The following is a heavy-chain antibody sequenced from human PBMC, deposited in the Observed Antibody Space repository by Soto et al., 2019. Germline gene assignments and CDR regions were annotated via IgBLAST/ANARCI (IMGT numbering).Heavy chain of an antibody. Sequence: QVQLVESGGGVVQPGRSLRLSCAASGFTFSSYGMHWVRQAPGKGLEWVAVIWYDGSNKYYADSVKGRFTISRDNSKNTLYMQMNSLRAEDTAVYYCASSSGRVLGEYYYGMDVWGQGTTVTVSS. CDR2: IWYDGSNK. CDR3: ASSSGRVLGEYYYGMDV. D-gene: IGHD3-10*01. J-gene: IGHJ6*02. CDR1: GFTFSSYG. V-gene: IGHV3-33*01.